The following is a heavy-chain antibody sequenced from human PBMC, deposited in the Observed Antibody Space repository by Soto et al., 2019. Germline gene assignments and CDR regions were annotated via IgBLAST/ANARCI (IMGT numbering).Heavy chain of an antibody. J-gene: IGHJ4*02. CDR1: GFTFTSYS. CDR3: AIDDVPGIAAAFCY. D-gene: IGHD6-13*01. CDR2: ISGNARTI. Sequence: GGSLRLSCAASGFTFTSYSINWVRQAPGKGLEWLSFISGNARTIYYADSVKGRFTVSRDNAKNSIYLQMNSLRDEDTAVYYCAIDDVPGIAAAFCYWGQGTLVPVSA. V-gene: IGHV3-48*02.